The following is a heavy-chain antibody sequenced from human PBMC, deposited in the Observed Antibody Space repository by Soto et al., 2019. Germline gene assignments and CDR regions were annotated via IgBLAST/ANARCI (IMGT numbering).Heavy chain of an antibody. CDR2: ISGSGGST. J-gene: IGHJ4*02. D-gene: IGHD5-18*01. V-gene: IGHV3-23*01. CDR1: GFTFSSYA. CDR3: ANTKGGYSYGSGY. Sequence: GGSLRLSCAASGFTFSSYAMSWVRQIPGKGLEWVSAISGSGGSTYYADSVKGRFTISRDNSKNTLYLQMNSLRAEDTAVYYCANTKGGYSYGSGYWGQGTLVTVSS.